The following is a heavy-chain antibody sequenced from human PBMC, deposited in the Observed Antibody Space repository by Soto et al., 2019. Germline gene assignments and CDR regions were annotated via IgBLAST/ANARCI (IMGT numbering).Heavy chain of an antibody. V-gene: IGHV3-20*01. D-gene: IGHD3-3*01. J-gene: IGHJ6*03. Sequence: PGGSLRLSCAASGFTFDDYGMSWVRQAPGKGLEWVSGINWNGGSTGYADSVKGRFTISRDNAKNSLYLQMNSLRAEDTALYHCARVSSYDFWSGYLRDYYYYYYMDVWGKGTTVTVSS. CDR3: ARVSSYDFWSGYLRDYYYYYYMDV. CDR2: INWNGGST. CDR1: GFTFDDYG.